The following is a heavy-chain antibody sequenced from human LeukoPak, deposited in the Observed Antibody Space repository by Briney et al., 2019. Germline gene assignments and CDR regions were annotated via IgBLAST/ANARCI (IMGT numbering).Heavy chain of an antibody. V-gene: IGHV1-2*04. D-gene: IGHD6-13*01. CDR2: INPNSGGT. Sequence: ASVKVSCKASGYTFTDHYMHWVRQAPGQGLEWMGWINPNSGGTNYAQKFQGWVTMTRDTSISTAYMELSRLRSDDTAVYYCARGAGTVPFDIWGQGTMVTVSS. J-gene: IGHJ3*02. CDR3: ARGAGTVPFDI. CDR1: GYTFTDHY.